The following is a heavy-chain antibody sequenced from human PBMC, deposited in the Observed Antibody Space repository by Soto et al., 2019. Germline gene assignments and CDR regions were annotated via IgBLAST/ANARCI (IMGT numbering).Heavy chain of an antibody. CDR3: ARDGTTGTANYHYAMDV. J-gene: IGHJ6*02. D-gene: IGHD4-17*01. Sequence: GGSLRLSCVASGFTLSSYHMDRVRQAPGKGLEWISYIHASSISNIYYADSVKGRFTISRDNAKNSLYLQMDSLRAEDTAVYYCARDGTTGTANYHYAMDVWGQGTTVTVSS. CDR1: GFTLSSYH. CDR2: IHASSISNI. V-gene: IGHV3-48*03.